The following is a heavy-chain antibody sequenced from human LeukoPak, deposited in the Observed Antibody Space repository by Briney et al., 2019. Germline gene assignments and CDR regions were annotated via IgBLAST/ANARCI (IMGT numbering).Heavy chain of an antibody. J-gene: IGHJ4*02. CDR3: AKDYSSSGPFDY. V-gene: IGHV3-23*01. Sequence: GGSLRLSCAASGFTFSTYGMNWVRQAPGKGLEWVSGISPSGGITYYTDSVKGRFTISRDNSKHTVFLQMNSLTTEDTAFYYCAKDYSSSGPFDYWGQGTLVTVSS. CDR1: GFTFSTYG. D-gene: IGHD6-13*01. CDR2: ISPSGGIT.